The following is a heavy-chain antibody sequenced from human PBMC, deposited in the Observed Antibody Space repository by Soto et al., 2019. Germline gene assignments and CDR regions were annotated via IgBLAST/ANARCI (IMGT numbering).Heavy chain of an antibody. J-gene: IGHJ4*02. CDR2: ISAYNGNT. D-gene: IGHD3-3*01. CDR3: ARCDFWSGYPPLTN. V-gene: IGHV1-18*04. Sequence: ASLQVSWKDCGYTFTSYGIIWVRQAPGQGLEWMGWISAYNGNTNYAQKLQGRVTMTTDTSTSTAYMELRSLRSDDTAVYYCARCDFWSGYPPLTNWGQGTLVNVSA. CDR1: GYTFTSYG.